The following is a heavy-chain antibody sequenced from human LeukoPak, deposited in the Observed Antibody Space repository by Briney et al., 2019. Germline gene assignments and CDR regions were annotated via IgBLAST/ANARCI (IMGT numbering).Heavy chain of an antibody. V-gene: IGHV1-3*01. CDR3: ARSRAIGSGWPGNY. J-gene: IGHJ4*02. Sequence: ASVKVSCKASGYTFTGYAMHWGRQAPGQRLEWMGWINAGNGNTKYSQKFQGRVTITRDTSASTAYMELSSLRSEDTAVYYCARSRAIGSGWPGNYWGQGTLVTVSS. CDR1: GYTFTGYA. CDR2: INAGNGNT. D-gene: IGHD6-19*01.